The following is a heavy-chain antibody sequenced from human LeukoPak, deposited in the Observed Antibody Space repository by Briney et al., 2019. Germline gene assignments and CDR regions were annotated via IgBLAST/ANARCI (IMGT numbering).Heavy chain of an antibody. V-gene: IGHV3-23*01. Sequence: GGSLRLSCAASGFTFSSYAMNWVRQAPGTGLEWVSAISGSGGSTYYADSVKGRFTVSRDNSKNTLYLQMNSLKAEDTAVYYCAKGGGYYKGNWFDPWGQGTLVTVSS. D-gene: IGHD3-3*01. CDR3: AKGGGYYKGNWFDP. J-gene: IGHJ5*02. CDR1: GFTFSSYA. CDR2: ISGSGGST.